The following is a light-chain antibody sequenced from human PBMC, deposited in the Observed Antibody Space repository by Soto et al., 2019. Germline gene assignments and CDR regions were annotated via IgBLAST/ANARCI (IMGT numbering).Light chain of an antibody. CDR1: QSVSSN. Sequence: EIVMTQSPATLSVSPGERATLSCRASQSVSSNLAWYQQKPGQAPRLLIYGASTRATGIPARFSGSGSGTEFTLTSSRLQSEDCAVYYCQQYNKWPPGTFGQGTKLEIK. J-gene: IGKJ2*01. CDR3: QQYNKWPPGT. V-gene: IGKV3-15*01. CDR2: GAS.